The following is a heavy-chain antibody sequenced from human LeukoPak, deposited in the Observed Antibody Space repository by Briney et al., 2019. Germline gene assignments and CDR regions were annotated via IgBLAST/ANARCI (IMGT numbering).Heavy chain of an antibody. Sequence: PSETLSLTCTVSGGSISSYYWSWIRQPPGKGLEWIGYNSGSTNYNPSPKSRVTISVDTSKNQFSLKLSSVTAADTAVYYCARGTPGSSYYYYHYMDVWGKGTTVTVSS. CDR3: ARGTPGSSYYYYHYMDV. CDR1: GGSISSYY. V-gene: IGHV4-59*01. D-gene: IGHD3-10*01. J-gene: IGHJ6*03. CDR2: NSGST.